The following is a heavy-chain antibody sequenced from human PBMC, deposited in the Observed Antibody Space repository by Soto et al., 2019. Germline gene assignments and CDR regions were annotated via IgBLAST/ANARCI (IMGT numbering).Heavy chain of an antibody. CDR1: GASINNFAYY. D-gene: IGHD3-10*01. V-gene: IGHV4-39*01. CDR3: ARRERYYGSPGWFDP. Sequence: SETLSLTCSASGASINNFAYYWGWIRQPPGKGLEWIGTVYYNENTYYNPSLKSRVAISVDTAKNQFSLNLRSVTAADTAIYFCARRERYYGSPGWFDPWGQGTLVTVSS. CDR2: VYYNENT. J-gene: IGHJ5*01.